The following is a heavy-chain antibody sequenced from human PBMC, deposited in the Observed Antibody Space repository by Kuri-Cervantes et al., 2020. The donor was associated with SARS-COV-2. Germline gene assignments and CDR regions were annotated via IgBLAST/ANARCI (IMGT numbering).Heavy chain of an antibody. D-gene: IGHD6-19*01. CDR2: IYYSGST. Sequence: SETLSLTCTVSGGSVSSGSYYWSWIRQPPGKGLEWIGYIYYSGSTNYNPSLKSRVTISVDTSKSQFSLKLSSVTAADTAVYYCARDGAGVAVAGTSNWFDPWGQGTLVTVSS. CDR1: GGSVSSGSYY. J-gene: IGHJ5*02. V-gene: IGHV4-61*01. CDR3: ARDGAGVAVAGTSNWFDP.